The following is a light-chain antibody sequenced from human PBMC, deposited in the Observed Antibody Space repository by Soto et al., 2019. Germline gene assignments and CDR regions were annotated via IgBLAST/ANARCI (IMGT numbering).Light chain of an antibody. CDR2: GAS. Sequence: EIVVTQSPVTLSVSPGERATLSCRASQSVDGKLAWYQQKPGQAPRLLIYGASTRATGIPARFSGSGSGTEFTLTISSLQSEDFAVYYCQQYANRPPLTFGGGTKVDIK. CDR3: QQYANRPPLT. J-gene: IGKJ4*01. CDR1: QSVDGK. V-gene: IGKV3-15*01.